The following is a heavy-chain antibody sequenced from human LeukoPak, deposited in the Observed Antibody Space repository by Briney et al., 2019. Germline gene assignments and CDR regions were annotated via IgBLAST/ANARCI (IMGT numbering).Heavy chain of an antibody. Sequence: ASVKVSCKASGYTFTGQYLHWVRQAPGQGLEWMGWINPNSGGTNYAQRFQGRVTMTRDTSISTAYMELSRLRSDDTAVYYCATGSGTYSLDYWGQGTLVTVSS. CDR1: GYTFTGQY. CDR3: ATGSGTYSLDY. V-gene: IGHV1-2*02. CDR2: INPNSGGT. J-gene: IGHJ4*02. D-gene: IGHD3-10*01.